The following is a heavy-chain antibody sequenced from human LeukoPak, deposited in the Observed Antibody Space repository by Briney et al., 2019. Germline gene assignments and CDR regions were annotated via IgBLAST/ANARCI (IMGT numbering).Heavy chain of an antibody. CDR2: IWYDGSNK. Sequence: GGSLRLSCAASGFTFSSYGMHWVRQAPGKGLEWVAVIWYDGSNKYYADSVKGRFTISRDNAMNSLYLQMNSLRAEDTAIYYCARSLPYGTTWYGRSDCWGQGTLVTVSS. J-gene: IGHJ4*02. D-gene: IGHD6-13*01. CDR1: GFTFSSYG. CDR3: ARSLPYGTTWYGRSDC. V-gene: IGHV3-33*01.